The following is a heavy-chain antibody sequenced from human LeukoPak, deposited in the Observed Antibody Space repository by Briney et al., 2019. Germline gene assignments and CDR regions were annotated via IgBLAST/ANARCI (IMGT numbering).Heavy chain of an antibody. D-gene: IGHD2-2*01. V-gene: IGHV3-23*01. J-gene: IGHJ3*02. CDR1: GFTFSSYA. CDR2: ISGSGGST. CDR3: AKDPPGAKYQLTVKAFDI. Sequence: PGGSLRLSCAASGFTFSSYAMSWVRQAPGKGLEWVSAISGSGGSTYYADSVKGRFTISRDNSKNTLYLQMNSLRAEGTAVYYCAKDPPGAKYQLTVKAFDIWGQGTMVTVSS.